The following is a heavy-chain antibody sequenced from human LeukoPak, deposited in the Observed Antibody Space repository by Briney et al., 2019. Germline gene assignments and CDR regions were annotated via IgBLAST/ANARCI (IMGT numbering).Heavy chain of an antibody. CDR1: GGSFSGYY. D-gene: IGHD2-21*02. Sequence: SETLSLTCAVYGGSFSGYYWSWIRQPPGKGLEWIGEINHSGSTNYNPSLKSRVTMSVDTSKNQVFLKLSSVTAADTALYYCATLRGASTAVFDSWGQGTLVTVSS. V-gene: IGHV4-34*01. J-gene: IGHJ4*02. CDR3: ATLRGASTAVFDS. CDR2: INHSGST.